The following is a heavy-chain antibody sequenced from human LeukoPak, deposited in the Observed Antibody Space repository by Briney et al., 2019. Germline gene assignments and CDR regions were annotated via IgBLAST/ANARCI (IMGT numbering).Heavy chain of an antibody. V-gene: IGHV3-30*03. CDR1: GFSFTSYN. CDR3: ARDLGVDY. CDR2: ISYDGNIK. J-gene: IGHJ4*02. Sequence: GGSLRLSCAASGFSFTSYNFHWVRQAPGKGLQWLGFISYDGNIKYEDSVKGRFTISRDNAKNSLYLQMNSLRAEDTAVYYCARDLGVDYWGQGTLVTVSS.